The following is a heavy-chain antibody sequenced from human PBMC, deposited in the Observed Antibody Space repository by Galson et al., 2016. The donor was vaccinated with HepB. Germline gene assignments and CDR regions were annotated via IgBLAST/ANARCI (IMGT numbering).Heavy chain of an antibody. CDR1: GFFFSDFW. CDR3: ARSGERCSSTDCFGAYPYYGLDL. CDR2: IYQDGSKN. V-gene: IGHV3-7*01. J-gene: IGHJ6*02. D-gene: IGHD2-2*01. Sequence: SLRLSCASSGFFFSDFWMSWVRQAPGKGLEWVASIYQDGSKNYYADSVKGRFTISRDNAKKSLYLQLNGLRPEDTAVYYCARSGERCSSTDCFGAYPYYGLDLWGQGTTVTVSS.